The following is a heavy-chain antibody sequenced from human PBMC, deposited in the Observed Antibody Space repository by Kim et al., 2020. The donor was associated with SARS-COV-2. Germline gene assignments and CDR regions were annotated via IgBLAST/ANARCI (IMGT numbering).Heavy chain of an antibody. CDR3: AKDDAILWGMDV. CDR1: GFTFSSYS. CDR2: ISGSGGST. Sequence: GGSLRLSCAASGFTFSSYSMSWVRQAPGKGLEWVSAISGSGGSTYYADSVKGRFTISRDNSKNTLYLQMNSLRAEDTAVYYCAKDDAILWGMDVWGQGTTVTVSS. J-gene: IGHJ6*02. V-gene: IGHV3-23*01. D-gene: IGHD3-9*01.